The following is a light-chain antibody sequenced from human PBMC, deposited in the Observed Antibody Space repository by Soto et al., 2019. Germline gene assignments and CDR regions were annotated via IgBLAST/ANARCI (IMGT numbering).Light chain of an antibody. CDR2: GAS. CDR1: QRVGSF. J-gene: IGKJ1*01. CDR3: QQRSKWRT. Sequence: DIVLTQSPATLSFSPGERATLYCGASQRVGSFLAWYQQKPGQAPRLLIYGASSRATGIPDRFSGSGSGTDFTLTISSLEPEDFAVYYCQQRSKWRTFGQGTKVDIK. V-gene: IGKV3-11*01.